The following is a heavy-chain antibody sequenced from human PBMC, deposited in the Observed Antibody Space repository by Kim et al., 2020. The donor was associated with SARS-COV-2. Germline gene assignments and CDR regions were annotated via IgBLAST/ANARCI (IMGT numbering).Heavy chain of an antibody. J-gene: IGHJ6*02. CDR1: GGSISSYY. Sequence: SETLSLTCTVSGGSISSYYWSWIRQPAGKGLEWIGRIYTSGSTNYNPSPKSRVTMSVDTSKNQFSLKLSSVTAADMAVYYCARTLSPYYYGSGTLYGMDVWGQGTTVTVSS. CDR3: ARTLSPYYYGSGTLYGMDV. CDR2: IYTSGST. V-gene: IGHV4-4*07. D-gene: IGHD3-10*01.